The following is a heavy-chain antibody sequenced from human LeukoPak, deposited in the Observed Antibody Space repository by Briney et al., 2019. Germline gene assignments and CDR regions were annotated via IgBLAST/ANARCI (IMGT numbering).Heavy chain of an antibody. J-gene: IGHJ3*02. D-gene: IGHD3-16*02. CDR1: GGSISSSSYY. CDR3: AREVRQEGYPYDAFDI. Sequence: KPSQTLSLTCTVSGGSISSSSYYWGWIRQPPGKGLEWIGSIYYSGSTYYNPSLKSRVTISVDTSKNQFSLKLSSVTAADTAVYYCAREVRQEGYPYDAFDIWGQGTMVTVSS. CDR2: IYYSGST. V-gene: IGHV4-39*07.